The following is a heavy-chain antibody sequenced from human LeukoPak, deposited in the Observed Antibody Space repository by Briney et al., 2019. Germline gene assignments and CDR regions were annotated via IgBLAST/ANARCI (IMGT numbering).Heavy chain of an antibody. Sequence: SQTLSLTCAISGVSVSSNITAWSWIRQSPSRGLEWLGRTYYRSKWYNDYAVSVKSRITINPDTSKNQFSLQLNSVTPEDTAVYYCARGWAFAYWGQGTLVTVSS. CDR3: ARGWAFAY. D-gene: IGHD6-19*01. V-gene: IGHV6-1*01. CDR1: GVSVSSNITA. CDR2: TYYRSKWYN. J-gene: IGHJ4*02.